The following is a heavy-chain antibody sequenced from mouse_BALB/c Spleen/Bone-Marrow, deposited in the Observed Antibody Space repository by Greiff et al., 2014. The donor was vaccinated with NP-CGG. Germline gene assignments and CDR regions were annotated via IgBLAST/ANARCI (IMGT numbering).Heavy chain of an antibody. CDR3: ARRGDYDWFAY. D-gene: IGHD2-4*01. V-gene: IGHV5-2*01. J-gene: IGHJ3*01. Sequence: EVQRVESGGGLVQPGESLKLSCESNEYEFPSHDMSWVRKTPEKRLELVAAINSDGGSTYYPDTMERRFIISRDNTKKNLYLQMSSLRSEDTALYYGARRGDYDWFAYWGQGTQVTVSA. CDR2: INSDGGST. CDR1: EYEFPSHD.